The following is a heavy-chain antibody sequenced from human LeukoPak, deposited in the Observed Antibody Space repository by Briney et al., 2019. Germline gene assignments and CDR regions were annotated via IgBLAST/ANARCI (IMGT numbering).Heavy chain of an antibody. V-gene: IGHV5-51*01. J-gene: IGHJ4*02. Sequence: GESLKISCRGSGYSFTNYWIGWVRQMPGKGLEWMGIIYPGDSDTRYSPSFQGQVTISADKSISTAYLQWSSLKASDTAMYYCARRDVDTAMAAHFDYWGQGTLVTASS. CDR2: IYPGDSDT. CDR1: GYSFTNYW. D-gene: IGHD5-18*01. CDR3: ARRDVDTAMAAHFDY.